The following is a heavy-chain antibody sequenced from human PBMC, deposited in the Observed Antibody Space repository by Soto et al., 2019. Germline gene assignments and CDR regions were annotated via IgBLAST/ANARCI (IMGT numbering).Heavy chain of an antibody. CDR3: ARAWGAYCGGDCYSFDY. CDR1: GGSISSYY. V-gene: IGHV4-59*01. CDR2: IYYSGST. J-gene: IGHJ4*02. Sequence: PSETLSLTCTVSGGSISSYYWSWIRQPPGKGLEWIGYIYYSGSTNYNPSLKSRVTISVDTPKNQFSLKLSSVTAADTAVYYCARAWGAYCGGDCYSFDYWGQGTLVTVSS. D-gene: IGHD2-21*02.